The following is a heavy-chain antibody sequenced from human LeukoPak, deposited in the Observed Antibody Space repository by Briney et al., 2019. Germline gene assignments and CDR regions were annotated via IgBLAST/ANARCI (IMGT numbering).Heavy chain of an antibody. CDR1: GGSISSSSYY. Sequence: SETLSLTCTVSGGSISSSSYYWGWIRQPPVRGLEWIGIIYYSGSTYYNPSLKSRVTISVDTSKNQFSLKLSSVTAADTAVYYCARVPTVTFFDYWGQGTLVTVSS. CDR3: ARVPTVTFFDY. D-gene: IGHD4-17*01. CDR2: IYYSGST. J-gene: IGHJ4*02. V-gene: IGHV4-39*07.